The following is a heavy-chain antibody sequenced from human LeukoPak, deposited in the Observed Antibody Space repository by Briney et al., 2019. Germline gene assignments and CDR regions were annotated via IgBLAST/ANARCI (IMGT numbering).Heavy chain of an antibody. J-gene: IGHJ4*02. V-gene: IGHV1-2*02. CDR3: ARENRLERRSDY. CDR2: INPNSGGT. CDR1: GYTFTGYY. D-gene: IGHD1-1*01. Sequence: ASVKLSCKASGYTFTGYYMHWVRQAPGQGLEWMGWINPNSGGTNYAQKFQGRVTMTRDTSISTAYMELSRLRSDDTAVYYCARENRLERRSDYWGQGTLVTVSS.